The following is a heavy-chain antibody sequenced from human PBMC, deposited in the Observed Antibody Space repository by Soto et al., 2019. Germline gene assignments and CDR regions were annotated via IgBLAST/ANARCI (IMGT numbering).Heavy chain of an antibody. CDR2: ISDSGTIM. CDR3: ARVRVALRFSDWVFDRFDY. CDR1: GFTFSDYY. V-gene: IGHV3-11*01. Sequence: QVQLVESGGGLVKPGGSLRLSCAASGFTFSDYYMGWIRQAPGKGLQWISYISDSGTIMYYADSVKGRFSISRDNAKNSLYLQMYSLRAEDTAVYYCARVRVALRFSDWVFDRFDYWGQGTLVTVSS. D-gene: IGHD3-9*01. J-gene: IGHJ4*02.